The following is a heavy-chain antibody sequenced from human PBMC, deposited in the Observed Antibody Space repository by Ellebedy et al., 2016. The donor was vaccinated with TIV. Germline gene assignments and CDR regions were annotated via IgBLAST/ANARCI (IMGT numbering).Heavy chain of an antibody. J-gene: IGHJ4*02. CDR2: IYHSGTT. D-gene: IGHD4-11*01. CDR3: ARVRDYTNYVDD. Sequence: MPSETLSLTCTVSGDSISSGGYYWSWIRQHPGTGLEWIAFIYHSGTTFYNPPLKSRITISVDTSKNQFSLRLTSVTAADTAVYYCARVRDYTNYVDDWGQGTLVTVSS. V-gene: IGHV4-31*03. CDR1: GDSISSGGYY.